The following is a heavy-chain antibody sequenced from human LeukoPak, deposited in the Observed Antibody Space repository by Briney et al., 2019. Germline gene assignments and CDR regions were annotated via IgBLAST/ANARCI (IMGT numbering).Heavy chain of an antibody. V-gene: IGHV3-7*01. Sequence: GGSLRLSCAASGFTFSNYRIGWVRQAPGKRLECVANMNIDGSEKYYADSVKGRFSISRDNARNSVYLQMASLRVEDTAVYYCARDPVEWELLLDYWGQGTLVTVSS. CDR1: GFTFSNYR. J-gene: IGHJ4*02. CDR2: MNIDGSEK. CDR3: ARDPVEWELLLDY. D-gene: IGHD1-26*01.